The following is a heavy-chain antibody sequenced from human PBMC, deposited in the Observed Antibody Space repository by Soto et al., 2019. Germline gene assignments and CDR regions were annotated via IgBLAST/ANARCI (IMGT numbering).Heavy chain of an antibody. J-gene: IGHJ1*01. V-gene: IGHV3-23*01. D-gene: IGHD6-19*01. CDR2: ISGSGAST. CDR3: AKDRSGWDEYFQH. CDR1: GFTFSNYA. Sequence: EVQLLESGGGLVQPGGSLRLSCAASGFTFSNYATSWVRQAPGKGLEWVSVISGSGASTYYADSVKGRFTISRDNSKNTLYLQMNSLRAEDTAVYYCAKDRSGWDEYFQHWGQGTLVTVSS.